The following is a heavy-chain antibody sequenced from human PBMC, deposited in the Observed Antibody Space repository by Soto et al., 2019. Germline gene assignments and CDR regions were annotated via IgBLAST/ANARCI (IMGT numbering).Heavy chain of an antibody. CDR2: ISSSSSYI. J-gene: IGHJ4*02. V-gene: IGHV3-21*01. CDR3: ARGTVTTPFDY. Sequence: EVQLVESGGGLVKPGGSLDLSGAAPDFPSIGYGRNWAPKPQGRGLEWSSSISSSSSYIYYADSVKGRFTISRDNAKNSLYLQMNSLRAEDTAVYYCARGTVTTPFDYWGQGTLVTVSS. CDR1: DFPSIGYG. D-gene: IGHD4-17*01.